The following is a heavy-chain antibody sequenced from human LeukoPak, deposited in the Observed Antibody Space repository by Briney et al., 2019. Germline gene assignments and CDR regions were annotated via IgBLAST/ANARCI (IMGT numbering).Heavy chain of an antibody. J-gene: IGHJ4*02. CDR1: GYTFTGYY. V-gene: IGHV1-2*02. Sequence: ASVKVSCKASGYTFTGYYMHWVRQAPGQGLEGVGWINPNSGCTNYAQKFQGRVTMTRDTYISTAYMELSRLRSDDTAVYYCARVDYYDSSGYGGTDYWGQGTLVTVSS. CDR2: INPNSGCT. D-gene: IGHD3-22*01. CDR3: ARVDYYDSSGYGGTDY.